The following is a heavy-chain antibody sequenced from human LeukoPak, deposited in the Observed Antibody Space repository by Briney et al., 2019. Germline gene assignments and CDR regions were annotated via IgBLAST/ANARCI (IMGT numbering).Heavy chain of an antibody. D-gene: IGHD6-13*01. J-gene: IGHJ4*02. CDR3: AKIPRSSLNS. V-gene: IGHV3-23*01. CDR1: GFTFSSYA. Sequence: HSGGSLRLSCAASGFTFSSYAMSWVRQAPGKGLEWVSGFSSSGTGAYYADSVKGRFTISRDNSKKPMYLQMNSLRAGDTAVYYCAKIPRSSLNSWGQGTLVTVSS. CDR2: FSSSGTGA.